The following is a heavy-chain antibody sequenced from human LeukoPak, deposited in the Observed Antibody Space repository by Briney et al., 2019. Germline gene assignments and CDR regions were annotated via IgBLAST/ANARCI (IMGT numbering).Heavy chain of an antibody. CDR2: IWYDGSNK. D-gene: IGHD5-18*01. CDR1: GFTFTNYG. CDR3: ARVEGRGYSYDPFDY. Sequence: QPGRSLRLSCAASGFTFTNYGMHWVRQAPGKGLEWVVIIWYDGSNKYYADSVKCRFTIYRDNSKNTLYLHMNSLTAEDTAVYYCARVEGRGYSYDPFDYWGQGTLVTVSS. J-gene: IGHJ4*02. V-gene: IGHV3-33*01.